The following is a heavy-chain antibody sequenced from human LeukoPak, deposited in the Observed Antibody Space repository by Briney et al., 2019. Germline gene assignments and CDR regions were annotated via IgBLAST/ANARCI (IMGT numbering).Heavy chain of an antibody. CDR1: GDSTNTYF. CDR3: ARAFGGSSGWYGQFGNYYYYGMDV. V-gene: IGHV4-59*12. Sequence: SETLSLTCTISGDSTNTYFWSWIRQPPGKGLEWIGYIYYTGTTNYNPSLKSRVTISVDTSKNQFSLKLSSVTAADTAVYYCARAFGGSSGWYGQFGNYYYYGMDVWGQGTTVTVSS. J-gene: IGHJ6*02. CDR2: IYYTGTT. D-gene: IGHD6-19*01.